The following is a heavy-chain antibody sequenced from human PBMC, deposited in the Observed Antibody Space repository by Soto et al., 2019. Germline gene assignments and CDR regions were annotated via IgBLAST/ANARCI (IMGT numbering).Heavy chain of an antibody. CDR2: ISYSGST. CDR3: ARAHASSGYYFSYYFDY. J-gene: IGHJ4*02. V-gene: IGHV4-61*01. CDR1: GGYVSSGTYY. D-gene: IGHD3-22*01. Sequence: PSETLSLTCTVSGGYVSSGTYYWSWIRQPPGKGLEWIGYISYSGSTNYNPSLKSRLTISVDTSKNQFSLKLSSVTAADTAVYYCARAHASSGYYFSYYFDYWGQGTLVTVSS.